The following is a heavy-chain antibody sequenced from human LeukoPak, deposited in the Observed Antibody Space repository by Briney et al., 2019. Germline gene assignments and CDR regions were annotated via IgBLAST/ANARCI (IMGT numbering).Heavy chain of an antibody. CDR2: INTNTGNP. CDR1: GYTFTSYA. J-gene: IGHJ4*02. Sequence: ASVKVSCKASGYTFTSYAMNWVRQAPGQGLEWMGWINTNTGNPTYAQGFTGRFVFSLDTSVSTAYLQISSLKAEDTAVYYCARDSSGWYSRFFDYWGQGTLVTVSS. D-gene: IGHD6-19*01. CDR3: ARDSSGWYSRFFDY. V-gene: IGHV7-4-1*02.